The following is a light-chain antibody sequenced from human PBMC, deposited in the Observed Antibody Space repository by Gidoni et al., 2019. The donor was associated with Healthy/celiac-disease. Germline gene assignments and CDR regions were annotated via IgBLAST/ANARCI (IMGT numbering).Light chain of an antibody. CDR2: WAS. J-gene: IGKJ1*01. CDR1: QSVLYSSNNKNY. CDR3: QQYYSTPQA. V-gene: IGKV4-1*01. Sequence: DIVMTQSPDSLAVSLGERATINCKSSQSVLYSSNNKNYLAWYKQKPGQPPKLLIYWASTPESGVPDRFSGSGSGTDFTLTISSLQAEDVAVYYCQQYYSTPQAFGQGTKVEIK.